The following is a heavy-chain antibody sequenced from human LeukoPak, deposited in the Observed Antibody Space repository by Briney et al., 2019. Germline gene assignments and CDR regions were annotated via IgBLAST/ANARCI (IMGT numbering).Heavy chain of an antibody. CDR3: ARGNYDFWSGYTYYYMDV. CDR2: IYHSGST. CDR1: GYSMNSGYY. Sequence: SETLSLTCAVSGYSMNSGYYWGWIRQPPGKGLEWIGSIYHSGSTYYNPSLKSRVTISVDTSKNQFSLKLSSVTAADTAVYYCARGNYDFWSGYTYYYMDVWGKGTTVTVSS. J-gene: IGHJ6*03. D-gene: IGHD3-3*01. V-gene: IGHV4-38-2*01.